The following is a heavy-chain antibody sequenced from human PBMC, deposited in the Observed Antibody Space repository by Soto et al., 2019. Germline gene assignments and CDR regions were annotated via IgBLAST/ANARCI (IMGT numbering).Heavy chain of an antibody. D-gene: IGHD2-2*02. CDR2: IYTSGST. V-gene: IGHV4-4*07. CDR1: GGSISSYY. Sequence: SETLSLTCTVSGGSISSYYWSWIRQPAGKGLEWIGRIYTSGSTNYNPSLKSRVTMSVDTSKNQFSLKLSSVTAADTAVYYCAREVDCSSTSCYTAYKWFDPWGQGTLVTVSA. CDR3: AREVDCSSTSCYTAYKWFDP. J-gene: IGHJ5*02.